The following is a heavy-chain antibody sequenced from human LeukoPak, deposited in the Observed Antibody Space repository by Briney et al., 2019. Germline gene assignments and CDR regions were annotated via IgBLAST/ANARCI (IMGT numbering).Heavy chain of an antibody. J-gene: IGHJ5*02. D-gene: IGHD3-22*01. Sequence: PSETLSLTCAVYGGSFSGYYWSWIRQPPGKGLEWIGKINHSGSTNYNPSLKSRVTISVDTSKNQFSLKLSSVTAADTAVYYCARWSSNYYDSSGRRFDPWGQGTLVTVSS. V-gene: IGHV4-34*01. CDR1: GGSFSGYY. CDR3: ARWSSNYYDSSGRRFDP. CDR2: INHSGST.